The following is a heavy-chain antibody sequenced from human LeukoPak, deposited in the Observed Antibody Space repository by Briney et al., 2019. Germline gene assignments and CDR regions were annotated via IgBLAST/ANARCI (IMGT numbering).Heavy chain of an antibody. V-gene: IGHV4-61*01. CDR3: ARGGSYFGN. CDR1: GGSVNSGSYY. J-gene: IGHJ4*02. Sequence: SETLSLTYTVSGGSVNSGSYYWSWIRQPPGKGLEWIGYIYYSGSTNHNPSLKSRVTISVDTSKNQFSLQLSSVTAADTAVYYCARGGSYFGNWGQGTLVTVSS. CDR2: IYYSGST. D-gene: IGHD1-26*01.